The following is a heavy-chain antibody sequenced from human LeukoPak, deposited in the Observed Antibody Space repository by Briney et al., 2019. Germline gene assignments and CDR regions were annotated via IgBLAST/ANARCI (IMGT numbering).Heavy chain of an antibody. Sequence: GGSLRLSCAASGFTFSSYWMHWVRQAPGKGLVWVSRINSDGSSTGYADSVKGRFTISRDNAKNTLYLQMNSLKTGDTAVYYCTTDRNWYSDLWGRGTLVTVSS. CDR3: TTDRNWYSDL. V-gene: IGHV3-74*01. CDR2: INSDGSST. J-gene: IGHJ2*01. CDR1: GFTFSSYW.